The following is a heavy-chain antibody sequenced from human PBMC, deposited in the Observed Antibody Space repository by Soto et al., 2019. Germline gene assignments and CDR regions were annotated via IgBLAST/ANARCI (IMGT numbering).Heavy chain of an antibody. Sequence: SETLSLTCAVHGGSFSGYYWSWIRQPPGKGLEWIGEINHSGSTNYNPSLKSRVTISVDTSKNQFSLKLSSVTAADTTVYYCASPHISSPARFDPLGQGTLGTV. J-gene: IGHJ5*01. D-gene: IGHD2-21*01. CDR1: GGSFSGYY. CDR3: ASPHISSPARFDP. CDR2: INHSGST. V-gene: IGHV4-34*01.